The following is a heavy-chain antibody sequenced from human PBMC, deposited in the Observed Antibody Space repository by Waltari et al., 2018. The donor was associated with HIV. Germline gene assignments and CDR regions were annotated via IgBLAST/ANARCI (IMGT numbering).Heavy chain of an antibody. D-gene: IGHD6-13*01. V-gene: IGHV3-74*01. J-gene: IGHJ4*02. CDR1: GFTYGSYW. Sequence: EVQLVESGGGLVQPGGSLRLSCAASGFTYGSYWMHWVRQAPGKGLVWVSRINSDGSSTSYADSVKGRFTISRDNAKNTLYLQMNSLRAEDTAVYYCARNLEVAAAGGGVDYWGQGTLVTVSS. CDR2: INSDGSST. CDR3: ARNLEVAAAGGGVDY.